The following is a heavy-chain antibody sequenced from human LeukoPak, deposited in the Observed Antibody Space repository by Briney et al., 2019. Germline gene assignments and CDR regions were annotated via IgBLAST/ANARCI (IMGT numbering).Heavy chain of an antibody. CDR2: IYYSGNT. CDR1: GGSISSYY. CDR3: ARSRNTYGDYPNWFDP. J-gene: IGHJ5*02. V-gene: IGHV4-59*01. D-gene: IGHD4-17*01. Sequence: KTSETLSLTCTVSGGSISSYYWSWIRQPPGKGLEWIGYIYYSGNTNYNPSLKSRVTISVDTSKNQFSLKLSSVAAADTAVYYCARSRNTYGDYPNWFDPWGQGTLVTVSS.